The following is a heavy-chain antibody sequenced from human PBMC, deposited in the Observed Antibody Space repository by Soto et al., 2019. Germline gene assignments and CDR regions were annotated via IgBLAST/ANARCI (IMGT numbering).Heavy chain of an antibody. V-gene: IGHV3-30*18. CDR2: ISNDGDNR. CDR3: TKEMVPDSFPHPMVRGVPSDY. D-gene: IGHD3-10*01. J-gene: IGHJ4*02. Sequence: PVGSLRLSCAASGFIFSSHGMHWVRQAPGKGLEWVAVISNDGDNRFYADSVTGRFTISRDNSRNTLYLHMITLRPEDTAVYYCTKEMVPDSFPHPMVRGVPSDYWGPGTLVTVSS. CDR1: GFIFSSHG.